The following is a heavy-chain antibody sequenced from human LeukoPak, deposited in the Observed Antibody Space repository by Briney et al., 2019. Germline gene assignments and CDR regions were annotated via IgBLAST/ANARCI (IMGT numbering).Heavy chain of an antibody. Sequence: ASVKVSCKASGYTFTSYGISWVRQAPGQGLEWMGWISAYNGNTNYAQELQGRVTMTTDTSTSTAYMELRSLRSDDTAVYYCARQQYYYGSGGPYNWFDPWGQGTLVTVSS. CDR2: ISAYNGNT. CDR3: ARQQYYYGSGGPYNWFDP. V-gene: IGHV1-18*01. D-gene: IGHD3-10*01. CDR1: GYTFTSYG. J-gene: IGHJ5*02.